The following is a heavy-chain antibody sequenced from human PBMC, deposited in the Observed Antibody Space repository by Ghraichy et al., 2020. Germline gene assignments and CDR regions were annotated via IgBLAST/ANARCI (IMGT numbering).Heavy chain of an antibody. CDR3: ARVPRGGHEFGVLRGSWFDP. V-gene: IGHV4-34*01. CDR1: GGSFSGYY. Sequence: SETLSLTCAVYGGSFSGYYWNWIRQPPGKGLEWIGEINHSGITNYSPSLKRRVTISVDTSKNQFSLKLSSVTAADTAVYYCARVPRGGHEFGVLRGSWFDPWGQGTLVTVSS. J-gene: IGHJ5*02. D-gene: IGHD3-16*01. CDR2: INHSGIT.